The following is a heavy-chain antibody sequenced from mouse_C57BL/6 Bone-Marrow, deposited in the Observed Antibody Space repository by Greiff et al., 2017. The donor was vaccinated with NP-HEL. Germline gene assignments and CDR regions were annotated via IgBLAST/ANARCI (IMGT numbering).Heavy chain of an antibody. V-gene: IGHV5-17*01. J-gene: IGHJ4*01. CDR3: ARGTVVAKDYYAMDY. D-gene: IGHD1-1*01. Sequence: EVQGVESGGGLVKPGGSPKLSCAASGFTFSDYGMHWVRQAPEKGLEWVAYISSGSSTIYYADTVKGRFTISRDNAKNTLFLQMTSLRSEDTAMYYCARGTVVAKDYYAMDYWGQGTSVTVSS. CDR2: ISSGSSTI. CDR1: GFTFSDYG.